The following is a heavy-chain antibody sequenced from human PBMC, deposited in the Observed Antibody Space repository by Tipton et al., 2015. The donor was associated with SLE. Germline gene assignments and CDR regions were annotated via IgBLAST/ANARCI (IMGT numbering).Heavy chain of an antibody. CDR3: ARGMVTWRGAIVGVDV. V-gene: IGHV4-61*08. Sequence: TLSLTCIVSGGSISRSGYSWTWIRQSPGKGLEWIGYIYFGGTTKYNPSLESPVTISIDTSKNQFSLKLTSVTAADTAVYFCARGMVTWRGAIVGVDVWGQGTTVNVSS. CDR1: GGSISRSGYS. CDR2: IYFGGTT. J-gene: IGHJ6*02. D-gene: IGHD2-21*02.